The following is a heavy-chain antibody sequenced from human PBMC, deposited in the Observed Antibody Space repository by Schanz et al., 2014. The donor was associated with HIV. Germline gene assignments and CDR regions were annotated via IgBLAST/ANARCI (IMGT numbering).Heavy chain of an antibody. CDR2: ISSGSSHI. CDR1: GFTSSDYT. V-gene: IGHV3-21*01. CDR3: ASPLLYDSLDV. D-gene: IGHD3-22*01. J-gene: IGHJ6*02. Sequence: EVQLMESGGGLVKPGGSLRLSCAAGGFTSSDYTMNWVRQAPGKGLEWVSSISSGSSHIYNADSVKGRFTISRDNARNTLYLQMNSLRAEDTAVYYCASPLLYDSLDVWGQGTTVTVSS.